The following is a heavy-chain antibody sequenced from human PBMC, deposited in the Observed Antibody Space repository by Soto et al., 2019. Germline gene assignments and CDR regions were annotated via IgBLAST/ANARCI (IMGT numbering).Heavy chain of an antibody. CDR2: SSALNGFT. CDR3: AATTSIVIGLRD. J-gene: IGHJ4*02. Sequence: QLQLVQSGSEVKKPGASVKVSCKTSGFTFTNYGFIWVRQAPGKGLKWMGWSSALNGFTNYAQDFQGRVTLPTDSSTNTAYMEMRGLRADGTAFYYCAATTSIVIGLRDWGQGTLVSVAS. CDR1: GFTFTNYG. V-gene: IGHV1-18*01. D-gene: IGHD6-6*01.